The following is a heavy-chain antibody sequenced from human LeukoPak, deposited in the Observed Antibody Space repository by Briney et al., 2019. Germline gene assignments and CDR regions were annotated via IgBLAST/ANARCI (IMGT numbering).Heavy chain of an antibody. CDR1: GGSIRSTNW. V-gene: IGHV4-4*02. J-gene: IGHJ4*02. CDR2: ISLSGQT. CDR3: ARHRYCNSSSCYAFDY. D-gene: IGHD2-2*01. Sequence: SETLSLTCGVSGGSIRSTNWWSWVRQPPGQGLEWIGEISLSGQTNFNPSLKRRVPISVDTSKNQFSLKLTSVTAAAAAVYYCARHRYCNSSSCYAFDYWGQGTLVTVSS.